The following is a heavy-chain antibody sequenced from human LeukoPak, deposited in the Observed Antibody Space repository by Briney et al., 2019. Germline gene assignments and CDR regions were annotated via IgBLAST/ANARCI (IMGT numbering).Heavy chain of an antibody. CDR2: IKQDGSEK. J-gene: IGHJ5*02. CDR3: ARKRGGYWPHYTFTS. D-gene: IGHD3-3*01. Sequence: GGSLRLSCAASGFTFRNYNMNWVRQAPGKGLEWVANIKQDGSEKYYVDSVKGRFTISRDNAKNSLYLQMNSLRVEDEAGYYCARKRGGYWPHYTFTSWGQGTLVTVSS. V-gene: IGHV3-7*01. CDR1: GFTFRNYN.